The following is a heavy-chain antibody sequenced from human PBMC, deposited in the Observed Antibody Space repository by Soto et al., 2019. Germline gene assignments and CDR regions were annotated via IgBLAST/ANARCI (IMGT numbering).Heavy chain of an antibody. J-gene: IGHJ4*02. CDR1: GFTFSSYN. D-gene: IGHD1-26*01. Sequence: GGSLRLSCAASGFTFSSYNMNWVRQAPGKGLEWVSSISSSVSYIFYADSVKGRFTISRDNAKNSLFLQMNSLRAEDTAVYYCARALSGSYTFDYWGQGXLVTVSS. CDR3: ARALSGSYTFDY. V-gene: IGHV3-21*01. CDR2: ISSSVSYI.